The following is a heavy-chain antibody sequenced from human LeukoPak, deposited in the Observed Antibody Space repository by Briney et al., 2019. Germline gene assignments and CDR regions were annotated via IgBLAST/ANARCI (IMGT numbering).Heavy chain of an antibody. CDR1: GGSISSSSYY. J-gene: IGHJ4*02. V-gene: IGHV4-39*07. Sequence: SETLSLTCTVSGGSISSSSYYWGWVRQPPGKGLEWIGSIYYSGSTYYNPSLKSRVTISVDTSKNQFSLNLTSVTAADTAVYYCARDLDYHFDYWGQETLVTVSS. CDR2: IYYSGST. CDR3: ARDLDYHFDY. D-gene: IGHD3-16*01.